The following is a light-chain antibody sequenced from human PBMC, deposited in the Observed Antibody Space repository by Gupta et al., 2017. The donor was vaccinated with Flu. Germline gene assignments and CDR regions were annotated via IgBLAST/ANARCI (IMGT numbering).Light chain of an antibody. Sequence: SVLTQPPSVSGAPGQRVTISCTGSSSNIGAGYDVHWYQHLPGAAPKLLIYGNTNRPFGVPERFSGSRSGTSASLAITGLQAEEEADYYCQSYDSSRNVIFGGGTKLTVL. V-gene: IGLV1-40*01. CDR1: SSNIGAGYD. CDR3: QSYDSSRNVI. J-gene: IGLJ2*01. CDR2: GNT.